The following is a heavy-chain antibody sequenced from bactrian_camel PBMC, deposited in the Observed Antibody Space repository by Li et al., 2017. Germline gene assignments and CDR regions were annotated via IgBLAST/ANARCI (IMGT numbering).Heavy chain of an antibody. D-gene: IGHD1*01. CDR3: AADQRSVSWCKMQGGSVDSYTY. CDR2: IDSTGGT. Sequence: HVQLVESGGGSVQPGGSLRLSCKASWSYCMGWFRQKPGQEREGVAFIDSTGGTDYADSVKGRFTISVDNAETGDILARTLYLQMNDLKPEDTAMYYCAADQRSVSWCKMQGGSVDSYTYSGEGTQVTVS. V-gene: IGHV3S9*01. CDR1: WSYC. J-gene: IGHJ4*01.